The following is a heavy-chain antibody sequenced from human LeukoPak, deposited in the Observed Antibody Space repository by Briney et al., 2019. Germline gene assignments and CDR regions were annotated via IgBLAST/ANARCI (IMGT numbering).Heavy chain of an antibody. J-gene: IGHJ4*02. CDR1: GFTFSSYA. Sequence: GGSLRLSCAASGFTFSSYAMHWVRQAPGKGLEWVAVISYDGSNKYYADSVKGRFTISRDNSKNTLYLQMNSLRAEATAVYYCARAHFDWLLDYWGQGTLVTVSS. D-gene: IGHD3-9*01. CDR2: ISYDGSNK. CDR3: ARAHFDWLLDY. V-gene: IGHV3-30*04.